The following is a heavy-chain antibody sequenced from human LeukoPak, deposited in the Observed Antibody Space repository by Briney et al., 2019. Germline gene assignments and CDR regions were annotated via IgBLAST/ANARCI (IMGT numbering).Heavy chain of an antibody. CDR1: GYTFTSYD. CDR3: ARGRQLLDYMDV. J-gene: IGHJ6*03. CDR2: MNPNSGNT. D-gene: IGHD5-18*01. V-gene: IGHV1-8*01. Sequence: GASVKVSCKASGYTFTSYDINWVRQATGQGLEWMGWMNPNSGNTGYAQKFQGRVTMTRNTSISTAYMELSSLRSEDTAMYYCARGRQLLDYMDVWGKGTTVTVSS.